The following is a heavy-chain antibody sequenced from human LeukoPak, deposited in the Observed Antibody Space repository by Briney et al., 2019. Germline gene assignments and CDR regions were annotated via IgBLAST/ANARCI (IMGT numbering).Heavy chain of an antibody. V-gene: IGHV3-30*18. J-gene: IGHJ6*02. Sequence: GGSLRLSCAASGFTFSYYGMHWVRQAPGKGLEWVVVISYDGSNEYYADSVKGRFTISRDNSKNTLYLQMNSLRAEDTAVYYCAKAYGGYESHYYYYGMDVWGQGTTVTVSS. CDR1: GFTFSYYG. D-gene: IGHD5-12*01. CDR3: AKAYGGYESHYYYYGMDV. CDR2: ISYDGSNE.